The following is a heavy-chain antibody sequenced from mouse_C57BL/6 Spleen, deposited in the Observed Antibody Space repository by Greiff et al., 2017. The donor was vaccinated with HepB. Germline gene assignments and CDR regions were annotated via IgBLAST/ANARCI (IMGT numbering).Heavy chain of an antibody. Sequence: QVQLQQPGAELVMPGASVKLSCKASGYTFTSYWMHWVKQRPGQGLEWIGEIDPSDSYTNYNQKFKGKSTLTVDKSSSTAYMQLSSLTSEDSAVDYCASAYYSNYGFAYWGQGTLVTVSA. J-gene: IGHJ3*01. CDR3: ASAYYSNYGFAY. CDR2: IDPSDSYT. V-gene: IGHV1-69*01. CDR1: GYTFTSYW. D-gene: IGHD2-5*01.